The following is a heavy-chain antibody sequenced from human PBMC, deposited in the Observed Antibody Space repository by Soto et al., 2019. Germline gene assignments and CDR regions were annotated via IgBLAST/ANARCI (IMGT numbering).Heavy chain of an antibody. V-gene: IGHV3-9*01. D-gene: IGHD4-17*01. J-gene: IGHJ4*02. CDR3: AKGASTTVFAFHYY. CDR2: ISWNSGNL. Sequence: EVQLVESGGGLVQPGRSLRLSCAASGFTFDDYAMHWVRQPPGKGLEWVSSISWNSGNLGYADSVKGRFTISRDNAKNSLYLQMNSLRGEDTALYYCAKGASTTVFAFHYYWCQGTMVTVSS. CDR1: GFTFDDYA.